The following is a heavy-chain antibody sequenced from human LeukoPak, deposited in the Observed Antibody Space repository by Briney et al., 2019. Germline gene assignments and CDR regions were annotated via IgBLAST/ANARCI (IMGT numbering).Heavy chain of an antibody. CDR2: ISTIGST. D-gene: IGHD2-15*01. J-gene: IGHJ6*03. Sequence: SETLSLTCTVSSGSISSSNYYWSWIRQPAGKGLEWIGRISTIGSTNYNPSLNSRVTISIDTSKNQFSLKLSSVTAADTSVYYCARDGCGGSCFHYYYYYMDVWGKGTTVTISS. V-gene: IGHV4-61*02. CDR3: ARDGCGGSCFHYYYYYMDV. CDR1: SGSISSSNYY.